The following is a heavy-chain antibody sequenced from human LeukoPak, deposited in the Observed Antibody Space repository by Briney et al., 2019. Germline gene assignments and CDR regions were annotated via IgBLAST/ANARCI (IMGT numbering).Heavy chain of an antibody. V-gene: IGHV4-4*02. Sequence: SETLSLTCAVSGGSISSSNWWSWVRQPPGKGLEWIGEIYHSGSTNYNPSLKSRVTISVDKSKNQFSLKLSSVTAADTAVYYCARDPGDYGDYYFDYWGQGTLVTVSS. J-gene: IGHJ4*02. D-gene: IGHD4-17*01. CDR3: ARDPGDYGDYYFDY. CDR2: IYHSGST. CDR1: GGSISSSNW.